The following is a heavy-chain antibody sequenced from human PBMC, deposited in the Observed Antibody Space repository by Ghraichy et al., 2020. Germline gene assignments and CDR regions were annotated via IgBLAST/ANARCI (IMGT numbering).Heavy chain of an antibody. J-gene: IGHJ4*02. D-gene: IGHD5-18*01. Sequence: GGSLRLSCAASGFTFSSYWMSWVRQAPGQGLEWVANIKQDGSEKYYVDSVKGRFTISRDNAKNSLFLQMNSLSPEDTAVYYCARGARGYSYGYGYWGQGTLVTVSS. V-gene: IGHV3-7*01. CDR1: GFTFSSYW. CDR2: IKQDGSEK. CDR3: ARGARGYSYGYGY.